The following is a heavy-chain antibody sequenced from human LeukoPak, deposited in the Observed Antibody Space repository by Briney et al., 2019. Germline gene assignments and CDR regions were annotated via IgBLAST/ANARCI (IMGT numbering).Heavy chain of an antibody. V-gene: IGHV4-4*02. CDR1: GVSISSSEW. Sequence: PSETLSLTCAVSGVSISSSEWRIWVRHPPGQGLEWIGVIHRAGRTRYNPSLKSRVTISMDYSKNQYSLKLTSVSAADTAIYDCWKTDIYFNPIDYWGPGTLVTVSS. CDR3: WKTDIYFNPIDY. CDR2: IHRAGRT. D-gene: IGHD3-9*01. J-gene: IGHJ4*02.